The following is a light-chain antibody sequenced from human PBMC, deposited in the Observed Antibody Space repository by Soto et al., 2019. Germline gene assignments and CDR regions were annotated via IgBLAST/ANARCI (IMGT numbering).Light chain of an antibody. CDR2: EGS. Sequence: QSALTQPASVSGSPGQSITISCTGTSSDVGSYNLVSWYQQHPGKAPKLMIYEGSKRPSGVSNRFSGCKSGNTASLTISGLQAEDDADYYCCSYAGSSTYVFGTGTKLTVL. CDR3: CSYAGSSTYV. J-gene: IGLJ1*01. V-gene: IGLV2-23*01. CDR1: SSDVGSYNL.